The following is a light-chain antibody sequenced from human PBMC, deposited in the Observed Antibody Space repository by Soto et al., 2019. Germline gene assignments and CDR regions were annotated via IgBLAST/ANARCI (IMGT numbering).Light chain of an antibody. J-gene: IGKJ4*01. CDR2: HAS. Sequence: EIVMTQSPATLSVSPGERATLSCRASQSVSSNLAWYQQKPGQAPRLLIYHASTRATGIPARFSGSGSGTEFNLTLSSLYSEYFAVDYCPAYNKWPLTFGGGTKMEIK. CDR3: PAYNKWPLT. CDR1: QSVSSN. V-gene: IGKV3-15*01.